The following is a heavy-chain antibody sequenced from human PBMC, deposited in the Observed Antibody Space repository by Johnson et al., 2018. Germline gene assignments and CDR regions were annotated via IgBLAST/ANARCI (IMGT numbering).Heavy chain of an antibody. V-gene: IGHV1-8*01. CDR3: PTRGTSSHYYYYYMDV. D-gene: IGHD6-6*01. Sequence: QVQLVQSGAEVKKPGASVKVSCKASGYTFTSYDINWVRQAPGQGLEWMGWMNPNSGDTGYTQKFQDRVTMTRNTSISTAYMELSSLRSEDTAVYYCPTRGTSSHYYYYYMDVWGIGTTVTVSS. CDR1: GYTFTSYD. CDR2: MNPNSGDT. J-gene: IGHJ6*03.